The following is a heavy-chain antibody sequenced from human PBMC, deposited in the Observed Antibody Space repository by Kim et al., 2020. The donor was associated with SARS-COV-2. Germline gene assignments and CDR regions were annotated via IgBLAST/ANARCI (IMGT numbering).Heavy chain of an antibody. Sequence: GGSLRLSCAASGFTFSDYYMSWIRQAPGKGLEWVSYISSSTSYTNYADSVKGRFTISRDNAKNSLYLQMNVLRAEDTAVYYCARGCSGGSCYRNFDYWGQGTLVTVSS. D-gene: IGHD2-15*01. CDR1: GFTFSDYY. J-gene: IGHJ4*02. CDR3: ARGCSGGSCYRNFDY. CDR2: ISSSTSYT. V-gene: IGHV3-11*06.